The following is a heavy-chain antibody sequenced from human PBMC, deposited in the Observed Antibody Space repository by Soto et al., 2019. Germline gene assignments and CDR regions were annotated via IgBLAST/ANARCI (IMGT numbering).Heavy chain of an antibody. D-gene: IGHD2-21*01. CDR3: AKGMGPRCGVNCFSRLADY. CDR2: INGDGSDT. J-gene: IGHJ4*02. Sequence: GGSLRLSCAASGFTFSNYAMSWVRQAPGKGLEWVSIINGDGSDTKYADSVKGRFTISRDASKNTLSLQMNSLRVEDTAVYYCAKGMGPRCGVNCFSRLADYWGQGTLVTVSS. CDR1: GFTFSNYA. V-gene: IGHV3-23*01.